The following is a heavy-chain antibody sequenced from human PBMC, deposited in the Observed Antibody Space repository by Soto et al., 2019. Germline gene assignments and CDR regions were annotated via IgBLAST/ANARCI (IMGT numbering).Heavy chain of an antibody. Sequence: ASVKVSCKSSGYTFTCYAISCVRQAPGQGLEWMGWISAYNGNTNYAQKLQGRVTMTTDTSTSTAYMELRSLRSDDTAVYYCARDQIPVDTAMVTGVAFDIWGQGTMVTVS. CDR1: GYTFTCYA. J-gene: IGHJ3*02. D-gene: IGHD5-18*01. CDR3: ARDQIPVDTAMVTGVAFDI. CDR2: ISAYNGNT. V-gene: IGHV1-18*01.